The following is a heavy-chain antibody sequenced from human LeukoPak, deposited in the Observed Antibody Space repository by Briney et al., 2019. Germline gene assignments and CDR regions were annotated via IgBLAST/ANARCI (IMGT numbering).Heavy chain of an antibody. D-gene: IGHD6-19*01. CDR1: GFSSTNSW. Sequence: EESLKISCRGSGFSSTNSWIGWVRQMPGKGLDWMGIIYLGDSETRYSPSCQGQVTISADKSINTAYLQWSSLKASDTAMYYCARHPSYTSGWPLDYWGQGTLVIVSS. J-gene: IGHJ4*02. V-gene: IGHV5-51*01. CDR2: IYLGDSET. CDR3: ARHPSYTSGWPLDY.